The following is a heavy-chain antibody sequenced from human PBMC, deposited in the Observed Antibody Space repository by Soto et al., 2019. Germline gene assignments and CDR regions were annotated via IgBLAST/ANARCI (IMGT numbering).Heavy chain of an antibody. J-gene: IGHJ6*01. CDR2: IGESGTPT. CDR1: GFTFSSYA. D-gene: IGHD2-2*01. CDR3: ARYIPGVRYYGMDV. V-gene: IGHV3-23*01. Sequence: EVQLLESGGGLVQPGGSLRLSCAASGFTFSSYAMKWVRQAPGKGPEWVSLIGESGTPTYYADSVKGRFTISRDNSGNTLFLEMYSLRAKDTAVYYCARYIPGVRYYGMDVW.